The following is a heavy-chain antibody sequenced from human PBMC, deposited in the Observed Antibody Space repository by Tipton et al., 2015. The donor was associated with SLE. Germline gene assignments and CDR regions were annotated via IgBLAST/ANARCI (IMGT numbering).Heavy chain of an antibody. Sequence: VQLVQSGAEVKKPGESLKISCKGSGYSFTSYWIGWVRQMPGKGLEWMGIIYPGDSDTRYSPSFQGQVTISADKSISTAYLQWSSLKASDTAMYYCARHDSLTGTTAEVGFDPWGQGTLVTVSS. V-gene: IGHV5-51*01. J-gene: IGHJ5*02. CDR1: GYSFTSYW. D-gene: IGHD1-7*01. CDR2: IYPGDSDT. CDR3: ARHDSLTGTTAEVGFDP.